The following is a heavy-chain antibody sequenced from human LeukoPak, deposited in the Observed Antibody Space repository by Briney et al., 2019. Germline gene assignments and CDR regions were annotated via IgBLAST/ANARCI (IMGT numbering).Heavy chain of an antibody. CDR2: IYHSGST. CDR3: ARDSIVGATKGTDY. Sequence: PSETLSLTCTVSGGSISSGGYYWSWIRQPPGKGLEWIGYIYHSGSTYYNPSLKSRVTISVDRSKNQFSLKLSSVTAADTAVYYCARDSIVGATKGTDYWGQGTLVTVSS. D-gene: IGHD1-26*01. CDR1: GGSISSGGYY. V-gene: IGHV4-30-2*01. J-gene: IGHJ4*02.